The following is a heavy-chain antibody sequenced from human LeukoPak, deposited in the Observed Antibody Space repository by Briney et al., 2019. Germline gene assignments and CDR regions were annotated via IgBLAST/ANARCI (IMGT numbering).Heavy chain of an antibody. CDR3: ARKSDNSYYFDY. J-gene: IGHJ4*02. CDR1: GYTFTSYA. V-gene: IGHV1-3*01. D-gene: IGHD2/OR15-2a*01. CDR2: INAGNGNT. Sequence: ASVKVSCKASGYTFTSYAMHWVRQAPGQRLEWMGWINAGNGNTKYSQKFQGRVTITRDTSTSTVYMELSSLRSEDTAVYYCARKSDNSYYFDYWGQGTLVTVSS.